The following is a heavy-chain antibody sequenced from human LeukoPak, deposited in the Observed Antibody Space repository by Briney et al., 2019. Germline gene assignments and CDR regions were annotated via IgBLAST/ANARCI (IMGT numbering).Heavy chain of an antibody. V-gene: IGHV4-59*01. D-gene: IGHD2-15*01. J-gene: IGHJ4*02. Sequence: SETLSLTCTVSGGPITSYYWTWIRQPPGKGLEWIGYVHHSGSTNYNPSLKSRLTISVDTSKNQFSLKLTSVSAADTAVYYCARHNSYLVSAAYDYWGQGALVTVSS. CDR2: VHHSGST. CDR3: ARHNSYLVSAAYDY. CDR1: GGPITSYY.